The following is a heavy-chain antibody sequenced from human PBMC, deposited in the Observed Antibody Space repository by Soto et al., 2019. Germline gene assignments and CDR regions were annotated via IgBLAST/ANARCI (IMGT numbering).Heavy chain of an antibody. D-gene: IGHD6-13*01. CDR2: IYRSGDT. CDR3: ARGAAAGVDYGMDV. J-gene: IGHJ6*02. CDR1: GGSMTGYY. V-gene: IGHV4-4*07. Sequence: PSETLSLTCSVSGGSMTGYYWSWIRQPAGKGLEWIGRIYRSGDTNYNPSLKSRATMSVDTSKNKFSLKVSSVTAADTAVYFCARGAAAGVDYGMDVWGQGTTVTVSS.